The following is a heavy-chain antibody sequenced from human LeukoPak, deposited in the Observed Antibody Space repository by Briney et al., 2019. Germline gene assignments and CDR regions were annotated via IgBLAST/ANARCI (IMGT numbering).Heavy chain of an antibody. CDR1: GGSIYSHY. Sequence: PSETLSLTCGVSGGSIYSHYWGWIRQPPGKGLEWIGDIYYKGNTNYNPSLKSRVTISVDTSKNQFSLKLSSVTAADTAVYYCASNGRYSSGWYGFDYWGQGTLVTVSS. CDR3: ASNGRYSSGWYGFDY. J-gene: IGHJ4*02. V-gene: IGHV4-59*11. CDR2: IYYKGNT. D-gene: IGHD6-19*01.